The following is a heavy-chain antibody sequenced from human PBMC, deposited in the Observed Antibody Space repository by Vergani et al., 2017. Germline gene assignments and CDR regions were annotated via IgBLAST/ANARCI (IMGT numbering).Heavy chain of an antibody. CDR3: ASLKTSYSSSWYG. J-gene: IGHJ4*02. CDR2: MNPNSGGT. D-gene: IGHD6-13*01. Sequence: QVQLVQSGAEVKKPGASVKVSCKASGYTFTSYDINWVRQATGQGLEWMGWMNPNSGGTNYAQKFQGRVTMTRDTSISTAYMELSRLRSDDTAVYYCASLKTSYSSSWYGWGQGTLVTVSS. CDR1: GYTFTSYD. V-gene: IGHV1-2*02.